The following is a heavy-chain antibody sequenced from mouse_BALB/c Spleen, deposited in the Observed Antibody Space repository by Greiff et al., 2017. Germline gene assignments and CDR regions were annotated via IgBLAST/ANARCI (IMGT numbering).Heavy chain of an antibody. CDR1: GYTFTSYW. D-gene: IGHD2-3*01. CDR3: ARYIHDGYSPWFAY. Sequence: VKLMESGAELVRPGSSVKLSCKASGYTFTSYWMHWVKQRPGQGLEWIGEIDPSDSYTNYNQKFKGKATLTVDKSSSTAYMQLSSLTSEDSAVYYCARYIHDGYSPWFAYWGQGTLVTVSA. V-gene: IGHV1-69*02. CDR2: IDPSDSYT. J-gene: IGHJ3*01.